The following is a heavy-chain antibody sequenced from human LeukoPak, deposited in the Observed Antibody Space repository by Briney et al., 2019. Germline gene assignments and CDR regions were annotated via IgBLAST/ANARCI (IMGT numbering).Heavy chain of an antibody. J-gene: IGHJ4*01. V-gene: IGHV4/OR15-8*01. CDR3: AYNRNFALDN. Sequence: PSETLSLTCAVSGASIASHSWWSWVRQPPGKGLEWIGEVYHGGGANYKPSLKSRVTIPVDTSRNHFSLKLTSVTAADTAVYFCAYNRNFALDNWGQGTLVTVSS. CDR2: VYHGGGA. CDR1: GASIASHSW. D-gene: IGHD1-14*01.